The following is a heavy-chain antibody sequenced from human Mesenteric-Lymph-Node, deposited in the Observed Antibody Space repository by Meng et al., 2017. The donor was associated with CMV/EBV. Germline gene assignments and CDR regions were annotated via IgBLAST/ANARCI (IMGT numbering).Heavy chain of an antibody. Sequence: SGYTFAAYYRHWVRQAPGLGLEWMGWIIPNTGATNYAQKFKGRVTMTRDTPISTAYMELSRLTSDDTAVYYCARDYDFSTGQYYFPYWGQGTLVTVSS. CDR3: ARDYDFSTGQYYFPY. V-gene: IGHV1-2*02. CDR1: GYTFAAYY. CDR2: IIPNTGAT. D-gene: IGHD3-3*01. J-gene: IGHJ4*02.